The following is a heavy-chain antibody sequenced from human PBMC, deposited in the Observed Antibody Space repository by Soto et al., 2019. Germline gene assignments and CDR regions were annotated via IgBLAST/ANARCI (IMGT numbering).Heavy chain of an antibody. J-gene: IGHJ4*02. CDR1: GGTFSSYA. Sequence: QVQLVQSGAEVKKPGSSVKVSCKASGGTFSSYAISWVRQAPGQGLEWMGGIIPIFGTANYAQKFQGRVTITADESTSTAYMEPSSLRSEDTAVYYCARDPVLEGGSWSPPDYWGQGTLVTVSS. CDR2: IIPIFGTA. D-gene: IGHD6-13*01. V-gene: IGHV1-69*01. CDR3: ARDPVLEGGSWSPPDY.